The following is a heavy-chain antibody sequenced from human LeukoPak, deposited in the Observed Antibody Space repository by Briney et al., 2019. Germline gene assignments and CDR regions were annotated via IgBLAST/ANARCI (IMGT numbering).Heavy chain of an antibody. Sequence: GGSLRLSCAASGFTFSSYEMNWVRQAPGKGLVWASRINDDGSATFYADSVKGRFTISRDNAKNTLFLQINSLRAEDTAVYYCAREILAPGKTHDYWGQGTLVTVSS. CDR3: AREILAPGKTHDY. V-gene: IGHV3-74*01. CDR2: INDDGSAT. CDR1: GFTFSSYE. J-gene: IGHJ4*02.